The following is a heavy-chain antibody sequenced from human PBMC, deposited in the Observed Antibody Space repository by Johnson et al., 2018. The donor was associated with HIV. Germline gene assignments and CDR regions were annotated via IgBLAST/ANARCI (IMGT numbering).Heavy chain of an antibody. D-gene: IGHD1-1*01. CDR3: ARGTGTDDAFDI. Sequence: VQLVESGGGLVKPGGSLRLSCAASGFTFSNAWMSWVRQAPGKGLEWVGRIKSKTAGGTTDYAAPVKGRFTISRDNSKNTLYLQMNSLRAEDTAVYYCARGTGTDDAFDIWGQGTMVTVSS. J-gene: IGHJ3*02. CDR2: IKSKTAGGTT. CDR1: GFTFSNAW. V-gene: IGHV3-15*01.